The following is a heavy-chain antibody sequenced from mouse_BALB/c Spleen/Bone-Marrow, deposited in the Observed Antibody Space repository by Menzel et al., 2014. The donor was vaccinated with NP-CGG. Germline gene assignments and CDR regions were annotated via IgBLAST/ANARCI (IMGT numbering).Heavy chain of an antibody. Sequence: EVKLLESGPDLVKPGASVKISCKASGYSFTGYYMHWLKQSLGKSLEWIGRINPNNGDTHYNQRFKGKAILTVDKSSSTAYMELHSLTSEDSAVYYCARWDYGYYWAQGTTLTVSS. J-gene: IGHJ2*01. D-gene: IGHD1-2*01. CDR1: GYSFTGYY. CDR3: ARWDYGYY. V-gene: IGHV1-43*01. CDR2: INPNNGDT.